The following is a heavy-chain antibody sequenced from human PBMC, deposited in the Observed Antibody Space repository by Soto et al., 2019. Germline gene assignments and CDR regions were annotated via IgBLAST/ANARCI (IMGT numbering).Heavy chain of an antibody. CDR3: ARDRGSWPPFDS. D-gene: IGHD6-13*01. CDR1: GGSVSSGSDY. Sequence: PSETLSLTCNVSGGSVSSGSDYWSWIRQPPGKGLEWIGYIYHKGSTSYNPSLKSRVTISVDTSKNQFSLKLRSVTAADTAVYFCARDRGSWPPFDSWGQGIQVTVYS. J-gene: IGHJ4*02. V-gene: IGHV4-61*01. CDR2: IYHKGST.